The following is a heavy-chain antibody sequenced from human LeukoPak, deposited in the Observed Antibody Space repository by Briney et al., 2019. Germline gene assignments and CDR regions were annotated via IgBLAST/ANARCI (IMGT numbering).Heavy chain of an antibody. CDR1: GYTFTSYG. D-gene: IGHD6-19*01. V-gene: IGHV1-18*01. Sequence: ASVKVSCKASGYTFTSYGISWVRQPPGQGLEWMGWISAYNGYTNYAQKLQGRVTITTDTSTSTAYMELRSLRSDDTAVYYCARAGWYELPRYAFDIWGQGTMVTVSS. J-gene: IGHJ3*02. CDR2: ISAYNGYT. CDR3: ARAGWYELPRYAFDI.